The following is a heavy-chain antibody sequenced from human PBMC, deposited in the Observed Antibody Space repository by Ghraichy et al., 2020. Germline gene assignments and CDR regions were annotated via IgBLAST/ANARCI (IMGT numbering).Heavy chain of an antibody. V-gene: IGHV3-33*01. Sequence: GGSLRLSCAASGFTFSSYGMHWVRQAPGKGLEWVAVIWYDGSNKYYADSVKGRFTISRDNSKNTLYLQMNSLRAEDTTVYYCARSSPEVSIDYWGQGTLVTVSS. CDR3: ARSSPEVSIDY. D-gene: IGHD6-19*01. CDR2: IWYDGSNK. CDR1: GFTFSSYG. J-gene: IGHJ4*02.